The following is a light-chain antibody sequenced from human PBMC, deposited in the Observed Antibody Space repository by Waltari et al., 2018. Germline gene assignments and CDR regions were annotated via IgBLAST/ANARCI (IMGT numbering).Light chain of an antibody. V-gene: IGLV3-21*02. CDR3: HVWDSSSDPVV. J-gene: IGLJ2*01. CDR1: NIGRRT. Sequence: SYVLTQPPSVSVAPGQTARIPCGGTNIGRRTVHWYQQRPGQAPVLFVYDDTDRPSGIPERFSGSNSGDTATLTISRVEAGDEADYYCHVWDSSSDPVVFGGGTKLTVL. CDR2: DDT.